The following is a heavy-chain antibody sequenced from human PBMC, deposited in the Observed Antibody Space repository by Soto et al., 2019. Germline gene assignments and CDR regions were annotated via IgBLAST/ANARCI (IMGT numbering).Heavy chain of an antibody. V-gene: IGHV3-21*01. CDR2: ISSSSSYI. D-gene: IGHD4-4*01. CDR3: ARDRRVTSRYYYYGMDV. J-gene: IGHJ6*02. Sequence: SGGSLRLSCAASGFTFSSYSMNWVRQAPGKGLEWVSSISSSSSYIYYADSVKGRFTISRDNAKHSLYLQMNSLRAEDTAVYYCARDRRVTSRYYYYGMDVWGQGTTVTVSS. CDR1: GFTFSSYS.